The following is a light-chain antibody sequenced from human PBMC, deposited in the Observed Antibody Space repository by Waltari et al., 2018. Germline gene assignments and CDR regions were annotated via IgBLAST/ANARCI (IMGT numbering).Light chain of an antibody. CDR1: GSNLGASYH. CDR3: QSYDTTLSVV. CDR2: GTS. Sequence: QSVLTQPPPVSGAPGQKVTIACPGRGSNLGASYHVHWYQQLPRAAPKLLIYGTSSRPLGVPDRFFGSTSGTSASLAITGLQAEDEADYYCQSYDTTLSVVFGGGSKLTVL. V-gene: IGLV1-40*01. J-gene: IGLJ3*02.